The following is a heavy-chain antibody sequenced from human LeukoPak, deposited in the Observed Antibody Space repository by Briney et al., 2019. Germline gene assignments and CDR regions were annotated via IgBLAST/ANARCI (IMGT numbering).Heavy chain of an antibody. J-gene: IGHJ4*02. CDR1: GFTFSSYS. Sequence: GGSLRLSCAASGFTFSSYSMNWVRQAPGKGLEWVSYISSSGSTIYYADSVKVRFTISRDNAKNSLYLQMNSLRAEDTAVYYCAREYRTAYFDYWGQGTLVTVSS. D-gene: IGHD2-2*01. CDR2: ISSSGSTI. CDR3: AREYRTAYFDY. V-gene: IGHV3-48*01.